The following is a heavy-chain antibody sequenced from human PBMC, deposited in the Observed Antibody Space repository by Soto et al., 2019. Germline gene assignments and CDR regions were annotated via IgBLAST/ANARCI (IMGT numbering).Heavy chain of an antibody. CDR2: IYSGGST. V-gene: IGHV3-53*01. CDR3: ARGLQLRYFDWSPDY. CDR1: GFTVSSNY. Sequence: PGGSLRLSCAASGFTVSSNYMSWVRQAPGKGLEWVSVIYSGGSTYYADSVKGRFTISRDNSKNTLYLQMNSLRAEDTAVYYCARGLQLRYFDWSPDYWGQGTLVTVSS. J-gene: IGHJ4*02. D-gene: IGHD3-9*01.